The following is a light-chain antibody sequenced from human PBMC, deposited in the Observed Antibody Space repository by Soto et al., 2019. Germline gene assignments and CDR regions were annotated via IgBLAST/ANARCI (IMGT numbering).Light chain of an antibody. Sequence: QDVVTQEPSFSVSPGGTVTLTCGLSSGSVSTNYYPSWFQQTPGQAPRTLIYNTNTRSSGVPDRFSGSILGNKAALTIAGAQADDESDYYCVLYMTRGIWVFGGGTKLTVL. CDR3: VLYMTRGIWV. CDR2: NTN. CDR1: SGSVSTNYY. V-gene: IGLV8-61*01. J-gene: IGLJ3*02.